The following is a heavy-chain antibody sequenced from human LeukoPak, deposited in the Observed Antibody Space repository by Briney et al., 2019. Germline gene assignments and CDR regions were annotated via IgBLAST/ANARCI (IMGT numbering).Heavy chain of an antibody. CDR1: GYTFTSYG. CDR3: ARSIVVVVAASLEWWFDP. J-gene: IGHJ5*02. V-gene: IGHV1-18*01. Sequence: APVKVSCKASGYTFTSYGISWVRQAPGQGLEWMGWISAYNGNTNYAQKLQGRVTMTTDTSTSTAYMELRSLRSDDTAVYYCARSIVVVVAASLEWWFDPWGQGTLVTVSS. CDR2: ISAYNGNT. D-gene: IGHD2-15*01.